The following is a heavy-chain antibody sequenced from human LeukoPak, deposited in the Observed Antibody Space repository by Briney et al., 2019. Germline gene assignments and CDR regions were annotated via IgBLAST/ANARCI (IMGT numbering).Heavy chain of an antibody. CDR2: ISYDGSNK. CDR1: GFTFSSYG. J-gene: IGHJ4*02. V-gene: IGHV3-30*03. D-gene: IGHD2-2*02. CDR3: ARALYTASWYN. Sequence: GGSLRLSCAAPGFTFSSYGMHWVRQAPGKGLEWVAVISYDGSNKYYADSVKGRFTISRDNSKNTLYLQMNSLRAEDTAVYFCARALYTASWYNWGQGTLVTVSS.